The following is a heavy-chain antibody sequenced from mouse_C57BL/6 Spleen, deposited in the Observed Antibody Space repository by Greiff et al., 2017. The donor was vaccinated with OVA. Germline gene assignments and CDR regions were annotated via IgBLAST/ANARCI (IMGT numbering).Heavy chain of an antibody. J-gene: IGHJ1*03. V-gene: IGHV3-1*01. CDR3: AREYYGSSYGWYFDV. Sequence: EVKLQESGPGMVKPSQSLSLTCTVTGYSITSGYDWHWIRHFPGNKLEWMGYISYSGSTNYNPSLKSRISITHDTSKNHFFLKLNSVTTEDTATYYCAREYYGSSYGWYFDVWGTETTVTVSS. CDR1: GYSITSGYD. D-gene: IGHD1-1*01. CDR2: ISYSGST.